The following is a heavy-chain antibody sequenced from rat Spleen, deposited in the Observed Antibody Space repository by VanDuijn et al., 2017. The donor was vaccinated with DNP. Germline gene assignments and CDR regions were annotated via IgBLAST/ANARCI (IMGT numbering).Heavy chain of an antibody. CDR1: GSSITSNY. V-gene: IGHV3-1*01. CDR2: INYSGST. Sequence: EVQLQESGPGLVKPSQPLSLTCSVTGSSITSNYWGWIREFPGNKMEWIGYINYSGSTGYNPSLKSRISITRDTSKNQFFLQLNSVTTEDTATYYCARQNIVRDWFFDFWGPGTMVTVSS. J-gene: IGHJ1*01. D-gene: IGHD4-3*01. CDR3: ARQNIVRDWFFDF.